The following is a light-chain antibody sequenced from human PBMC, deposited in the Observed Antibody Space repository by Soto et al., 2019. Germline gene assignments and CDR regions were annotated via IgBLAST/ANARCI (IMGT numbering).Light chain of an antibody. CDR1: QSISDL. CDR3: QQYNGFWT. V-gene: IGKV1-5*03. CDR2: EAS. Sequence: GDRVTITCRASQSISDLLAWYQQKPGKAPKLLIYEASNLKSGVPSRFSGSGSGTEYTLTISSLQPDDFESYYCQQYNGFWTFGQGTKVEIK. J-gene: IGKJ1*01.